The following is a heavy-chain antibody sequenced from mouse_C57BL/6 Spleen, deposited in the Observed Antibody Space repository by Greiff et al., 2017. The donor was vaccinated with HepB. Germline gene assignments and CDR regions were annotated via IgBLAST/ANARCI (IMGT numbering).Heavy chain of an antibody. J-gene: IGHJ2*01. CDR1: GFSLTSYG. D-gene: IGHD3-3*01. Sequence: QVQLKESGPGLVQPSQSLSITCTVSGFSLTSYGVHWVRQSPGKGLEWLGVIWSGGSTDYNAAFISRLSISKDNSKSQVFFKMNSLQADVTAIYYCARMGGPDYFDYWGQGTTLTVSS. CDR2: IWSGGST. CDR3: ARMGGPDYFDY. V-gene: IGHV2-2*01.